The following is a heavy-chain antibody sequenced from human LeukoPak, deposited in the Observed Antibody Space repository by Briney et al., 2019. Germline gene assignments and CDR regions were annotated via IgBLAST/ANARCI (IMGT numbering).Heavy chain of an antibody. V-gene: IGHV3-21*01. CDR2: ISSSSSYI. J-gene: IGHJ6*02. D-gene: IGHD3-10*01. CDR1: GFTFSSYS. Sequence: PGGPLRLSCAASGFTFSSYSMNWVRQAPGKGLEWVSSISSSSSYIYYADSVKGRFTISRDNAKNSLYLQMNSLRAEDTAVYYCARDQLLRFGDGYYYGMDVWGQGTTVTVSS. CDR3: ARDQLLRFGDGYYYGMDV.